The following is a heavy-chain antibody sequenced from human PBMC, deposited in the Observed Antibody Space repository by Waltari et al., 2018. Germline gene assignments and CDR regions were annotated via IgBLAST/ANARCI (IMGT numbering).Heavy chain of an antibody. CDR3: AASSGWYEYYYYMDV. CDR2: IYYRGST. CDR1: GGSITRYY. J-gene: IGHJ6*03. Sequence: QVQLQESGPGLVKPSETLSLTCTVSGGSITRYYWSWIWQPPGKGLEWIGYIYYRGSTNYNPSLKSRVTISVDTSKNQFSLKLSSVTAADTAVYYCAASSGWYEYYYYMDVWGKGTTVTVSS. V-gene: IGHV4-59*01. D-gene: IGHD6-19*01.